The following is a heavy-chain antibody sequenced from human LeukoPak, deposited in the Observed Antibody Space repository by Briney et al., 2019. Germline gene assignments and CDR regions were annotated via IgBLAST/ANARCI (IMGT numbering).Heavy chain of an antibody. Sequence: GGSLRLSCAASGLTFSDHYMDWVRQAPGKGLEWVGRTRNKANNYTTEYAASVKGRFTISRDDSRNSLYLQMNSLKTEDTAVYYCARTPRVRGVFNPFDYWGQGTLVTVSS. D-gene: IGHD3-10*01. J-gene: IGHJ4*02. CDR3: ARTPRVRGVFNPFDY. CDR1: GLTFSDHY. CDR2: TRNKANNYTT. V-gene: IGHV3-72*01.